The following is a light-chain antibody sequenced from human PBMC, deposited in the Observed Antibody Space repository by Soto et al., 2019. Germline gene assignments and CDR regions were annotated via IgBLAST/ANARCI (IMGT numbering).Light chain of an antibody. CDR3: CSFASITTYV. V-gene: IGLV2-14*01. CDR2: EVS. J-gene: IGLJ1*01. Sequence: QSSVAQPPSGSEYLGQSNTISCNGTISDVGAYNYVFWYQQQPGRAPKLRISEVSNRPSGVSNRFSASKSGNTASLIISGLQAEEEADYYCCSFASITTYVFGTGTTVTV. CDR1: ISDVGAYNY.